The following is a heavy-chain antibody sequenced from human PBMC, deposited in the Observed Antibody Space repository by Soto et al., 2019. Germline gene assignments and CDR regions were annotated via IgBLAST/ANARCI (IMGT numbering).Heavy chain of an antibody. D-gene: IGHD3-3*01. CDR1: GGTFSSYA. Sequence: ASVKVSCKASGGTFSSYAISWVRQAPGQGLEWMGGIIPIFGTANYAQKFQGRVTITADESTSTAYMELSSLRSEDTAVYYCARAPTYDFWSGNELGGYYYGMDVWGQGPRSPSP. CDR2: IIPIFGTA. J-gene: IGHJ6*02. V-gene: IGHV1-69*13. CDR3: ARAPTYDFWSGNELGGYYYGMDV.